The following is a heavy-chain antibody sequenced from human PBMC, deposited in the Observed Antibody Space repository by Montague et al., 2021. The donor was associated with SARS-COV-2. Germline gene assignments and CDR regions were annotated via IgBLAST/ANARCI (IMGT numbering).Heavy chain of an antibody. CDR2: INHSGGT. Sequence: SETLSLTCAVYGVSFSGYYWSWIRQPPGKGLEWIGGINHSGGTNYNPSLKSRVTISVDTSKNQFSLKLSSVTAADTAVYYCARVRYYGSGTSLGMDVWGQGTTVTVSS. D-gene: IGHD3-10*01. CDR3: ARVRYYGSGTSLGMDV. J-gene: IGHJ6*02. V-gene: IGHV4-34*01. CDR1: GVSFSGYY.